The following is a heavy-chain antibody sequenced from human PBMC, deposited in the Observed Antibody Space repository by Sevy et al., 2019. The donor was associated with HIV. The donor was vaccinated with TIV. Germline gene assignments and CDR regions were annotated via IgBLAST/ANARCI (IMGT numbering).Heavy chain of an antibody. Sequence: GGCLRLSCAASGFTFSNAWMSWVRQAPGKGLEWVGRIKSKTDGGTTDYAAPVKGRFTISRDDSKNTLYLQMNSLKTEDTAVYYCTTGHEAAAAGYWGQGTLVTVSS. J-gene: IGHJ4*02. CDR1: GFTFSNAW. V-gene: IGHV3-15*01. D-gene: IGHD6-13*01. CDR3: TTGHEAAAAGY. CDR2: IKSKTDGGTT.